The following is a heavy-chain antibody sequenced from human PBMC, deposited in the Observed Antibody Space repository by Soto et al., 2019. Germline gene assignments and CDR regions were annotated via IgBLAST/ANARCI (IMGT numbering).Heavy chain of an antibody. D-gene: IGHD6-13*01. Sequence: PGESRKISCKGSGYSFTSYWIGWVRQMPGKGLEWMGIIYPGDSDTRYSPSFQGQVTISADKSISTAYLQWSSLKASDTAMYYCARLGGYSSSWYANWFDPWGQGTLVTVSS. V-gene: IGHV5-51*01. CDR1: GYSFTSYW. CDR3: ARLGGYSSSWYANWFDP. J-gene: IGHJ5*02. CDR2: IYPGDSDT.